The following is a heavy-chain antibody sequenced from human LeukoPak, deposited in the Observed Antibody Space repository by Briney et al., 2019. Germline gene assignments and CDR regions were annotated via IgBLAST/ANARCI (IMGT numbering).Heavy chain of an antibody. V-gene: IGHV1-18*01. D-gene: IGHD6-13*01. CDR2: ISPNSGNT. CDR1: GYTFATSS. CDR3: TRVRDSSNWWGALDI. Sequence: ASVNVSCKASGYTFATSSISWVRQAPGQRLEWMVWISPNSGNTQYAQKVQGRVTMTADTFTNTAYMELRNLRSDDTALYYCTRVRDSSNWWGALDIWGQGTMVTVSS. J-gene: IGHJ3*02.